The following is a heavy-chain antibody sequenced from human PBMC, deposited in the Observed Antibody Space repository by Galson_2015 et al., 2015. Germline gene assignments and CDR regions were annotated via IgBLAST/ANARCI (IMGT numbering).Heavy chain of an antibody. J-gene: IGHJ4*02. D-gene: IGHD7-27*01. CDR1: GDSVSSNSVI. CDR2: TYYRSKWYI. Sequence: CAISGDSVSSNSVIWHWIRQSPSRGLEWLGRTYYRSKWYIDYAASVNSRITINPDTSKNQFSLQLNSVTPEDTAVYYCARDLSGDEDYWGQGTLVTVSS. CDR3: ARDLSGDEDY. V-gene: IGHV6-1*01.